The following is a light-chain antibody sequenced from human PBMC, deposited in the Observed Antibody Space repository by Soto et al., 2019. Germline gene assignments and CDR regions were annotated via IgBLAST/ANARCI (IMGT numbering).Light chain of an antibody. V-gene: IGKV3D-15*01. CDR1: QSVSGN. CDR3: QQYNNWPAIT. Sequence: EIVMTQSPATLSVSPGERATLSCRASQSVSGNLAWYQQKPGQAPRLLIYGASTRATGIPGRFSGSGSGTEFTLTISRLQSEDFAVYSCQQYNNWPAITFGQGTRLEIK. CDR2: GAS. J-gene: IGKJ5*01.